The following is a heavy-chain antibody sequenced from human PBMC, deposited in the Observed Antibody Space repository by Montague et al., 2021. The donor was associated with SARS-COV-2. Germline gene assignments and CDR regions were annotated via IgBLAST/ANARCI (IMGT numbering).Heavy chain of an antibody. CDR2: FTGNGGRT. V-gene: IGHV3-23*01. J-gene: IGHJ4*02. CDR3: AKAFLGTTAAFDF. Sequence: SLRLSCAASGFRFSSYAMSWVRQSPGKGLEWVSSFTGNGGRTYYADSVKGRFTISRDNSKNTLYLQVNSPRAEDTAVYYCAKAFLGTTAAFDFWGQGTLATVSS. D-gene: IGHD2-2*01. CDR1: GFRFSSYA.